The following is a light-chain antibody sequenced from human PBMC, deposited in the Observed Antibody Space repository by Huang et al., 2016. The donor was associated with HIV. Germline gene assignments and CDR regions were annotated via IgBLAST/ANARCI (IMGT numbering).Light chain of an antibody. V-gene: IGKV3-11*01. CDR1: QSVNSY. CDR2: DAS. CDR3: QQSYSTPWT. J-gene: IGKJ1*01. Sequence: EIVLTQSPATLSLSPGERATLSCRANQSVNSYLAWYQQKPGQAPRLLIYDASNRATDIPSRFSGSGSGTDFTLTISSLQPEDFATYYCQQSYSTPWTFGQGTKVEIK.